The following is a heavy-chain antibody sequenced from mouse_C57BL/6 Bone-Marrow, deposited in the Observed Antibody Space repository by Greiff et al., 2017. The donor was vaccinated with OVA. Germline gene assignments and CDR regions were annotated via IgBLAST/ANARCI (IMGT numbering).Heavy chain of an antibody. V-gene: IGHV5-4*03. CDR3: ARNYYGSSYGVN. J-gene: IGHJ2*01. Sequence: EVKVVESGGGLVKPGGSLKLSCAASGFTFSSYAMSWVRQTPEKRLEWVATISDGGSYTYYPDNVKGRFTISRDNAKNNLYLQMSHLKSEDTAMYYCARNYYGSSYGVNWGQGTTLTVSS. CDR1: GFTFSSYA. CDR2: ISDGGSYT. D-gene: IGHD1-1*01.